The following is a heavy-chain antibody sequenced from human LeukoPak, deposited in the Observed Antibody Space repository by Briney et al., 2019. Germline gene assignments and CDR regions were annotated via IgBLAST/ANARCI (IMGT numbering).Heavy chain of an antibody. Sequence: SETLSLTCSVSGYSISSAYYWGWIRQPPGKGLEWIGTMYHSGSTNYNPSLKSRVTISPDTSRNQFSLKLTSVTAADTAVYYCARKTTPPDYWGQGTLVTVSS. CDR2: MYHSGST. D-gene: IGHD4-17*01. J-gene: IGHJ4*02. CDR1: GYSISSAYY. V-gene: IGHV4-38-2*02. CDR3: ARKTTPPDY.